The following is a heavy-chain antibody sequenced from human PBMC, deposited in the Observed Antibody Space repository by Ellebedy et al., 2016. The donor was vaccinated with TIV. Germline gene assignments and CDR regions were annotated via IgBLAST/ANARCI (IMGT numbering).Heavy chain of an antibody. CDR3: ARDGSPTAAGYAYYYYGMDV. CDR1: GGTFSRYG. CDR2: IIPMFGTA. V-gene: IGHV1-69*13. D-gene: IGHD2-2*03. Sequence: AASVKVSCKASGGTFSRYGFNWVRQAPGLGLEWMGGIIPMFGTAKYDEKFPGRVTITADESTSTASMELASLTSEDTAVYFCARDGSPTAAGYAYYYYGMDVWGQGTTVSVS. J-gene: IGHJ6*02.